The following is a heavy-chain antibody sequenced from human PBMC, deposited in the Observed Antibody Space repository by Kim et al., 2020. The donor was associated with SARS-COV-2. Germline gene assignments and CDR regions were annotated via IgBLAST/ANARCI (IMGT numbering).Heavy chain of an antibody. CDR2: ISSSSSPI. CDR3: AREVQWLSLYYSGMDV. Sequence: GGSLRLSCAASGFTFSYYSMNWVRQAPGKGLEWVSYISSSSSPIYYADSVKGRFTVSRDNAKNSLYLQMNSLRDEDTAVYYCAREVQWLSLYYSGMDVWGQGTTITVSS. CDR1: GFTFSYYS. D-gene: IGHD6-19*01. J-gene: IGHJ6*02. V-gene: IGHV3-48*02.